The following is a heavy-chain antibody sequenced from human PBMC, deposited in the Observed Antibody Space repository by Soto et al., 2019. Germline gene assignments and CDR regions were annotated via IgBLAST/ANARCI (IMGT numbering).Heavy chain of an antibody. J-gene: IGHJ6*02. CDR2: ISSSSSYI. Sequence: GGSLRLSCAASGFTFSSYSMNWVRQAPGKGLEWVSSISSSSSYIYYADSVKGRFTISRDNAKNSLYLQRNSLRAEDTAVYYCARDRSKSGYYYYYGMDVWGQGTTVTVSS. CDR1: GFTFSSYS. V-gene: IGHV3-21*01. CDR3: ARDRSKSGYYYYYGMDV. D-gene: IGHD1-26*01.